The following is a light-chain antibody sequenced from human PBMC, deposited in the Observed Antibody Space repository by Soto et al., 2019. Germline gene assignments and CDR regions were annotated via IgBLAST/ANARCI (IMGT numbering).Light chain of an antibody. CDR1: QNISNY. Sequence: IVLTQSPATLSLSPGTRASLSCRASQNISNYLIWYQQKPGQAPSLLIYDVSNRATGIPARFSGSGSGTDLTITISSLEPEDFAVYDCQQRSNWPRTFGQGTKVDIK. CDR2: DVS. J-gene: IGKJ1*01. CDR3: QQRSNWPRT. V-gene: IGKV3-11*01.